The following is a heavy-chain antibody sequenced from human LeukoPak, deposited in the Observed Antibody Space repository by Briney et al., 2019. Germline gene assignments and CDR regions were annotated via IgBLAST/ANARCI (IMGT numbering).Heavy chain of an antibody. D-gene: IGHD5-24*01. Sequence: ASVKVSCKASGGTFSSYAISWVRQAPGQGLEWMGGIIALFGTANYAQKFQGRLTITADESTSTAYMELSSLRSEDTAVYYCARIRDGYNSYFFYGMDVWGQGTTVTVSS. J-gene: IGHJ6*02. CDR1: GGTFSSYA. V-gene: IGHV1-69*13. CDR2: IIALFGTA. CDR3: ARIRDGYNSYFFYGMDV.